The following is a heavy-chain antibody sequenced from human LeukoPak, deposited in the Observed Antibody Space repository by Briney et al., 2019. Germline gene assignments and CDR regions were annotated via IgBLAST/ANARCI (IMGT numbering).Heavy chain of an antibody. CDR2: ISAYNGNT. V-gene: IGHV1-18*01. CDR1: GYTFTSYG. J-gene: IGHJ4*02. D-gene: IGHD3-22*01. Sequence: ASVKVSCKASGYTFTSYGISWVRQAPGQGLEWMGWISAYNGNTNYAQKLQGRVTMTTDTSTSTAYMELRSLRSDDTAVYYCARATLNYYDSSGYYFPLTLDYWGQGTLVTVSS. CDR3: ARATLNYYDSSGYYFPLTLDY.